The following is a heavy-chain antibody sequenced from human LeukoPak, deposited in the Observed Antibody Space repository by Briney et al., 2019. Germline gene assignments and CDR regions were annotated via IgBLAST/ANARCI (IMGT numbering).Heavy chain of an antibody. CDR2: IHPNSGGT. CDR3: GRKSAARKASEFDY. Sequence: ASVKVSCKASGYTFTDYYMNWVRQAPGQGLEWMGWIHPNSGGTNYAQKFQGRVTMTRDTSISTAYMELSRLTFDDTAVYYCGRKSAARKASEFDYWGQGTLVTVSS. D-gene: IGHD6-6*01. J-gene: IGHJ4*02. CDR1: GYTFTDYY. V-gene: IGHV1-2*02.